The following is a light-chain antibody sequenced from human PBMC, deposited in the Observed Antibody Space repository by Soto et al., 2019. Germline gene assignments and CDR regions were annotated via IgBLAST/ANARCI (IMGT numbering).Light chain of an antibody. Sequence: EIVLTQSPGTLSLSPGETASLSCWASQSIVSNFLAWYQQRRGQPPRLLIYDSSRRASGIPARFTGSGSGTAFTLTISSLQSEDFAVYYCQQYTNWPPNTFGQGTRLEIK. CDR3: QQYTNWPPNT. CDR1: QSIVSNF. V-gene: IGKV3D-15*01. CDR2: DSS. J-gene: IGKJ5*01.